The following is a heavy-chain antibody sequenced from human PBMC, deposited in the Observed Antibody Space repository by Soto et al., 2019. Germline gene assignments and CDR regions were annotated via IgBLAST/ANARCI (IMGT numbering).Heavy chain of an antibody. J-gene: IGHJ6*02. D-gene: IGHD1-26*01. CDR1: GYTFSRSG. CDR2: ISTYNGDA. CDR3: ARSGSVPYYFSGLDV. V-gene: IGHV1-18*01. Sequence: QVQLVQSGAEVRKPGASVKVSCKTSGYTFSRSGITWVRQAPEQGLEWMGWISTYNGDANYAQKLQGRVTMTTDTSPSTAFMELGSLTSDDTAVYFCARSGSVPYYFSGLDVWGQGTTVTVSS.